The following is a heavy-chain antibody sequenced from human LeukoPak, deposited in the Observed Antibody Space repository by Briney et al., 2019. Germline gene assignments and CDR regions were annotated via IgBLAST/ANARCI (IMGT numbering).Heavy chain of an antibody. Sequence: GGSLRLSCAVSGFTFSSYWMSWVRQAPGKGLEWVANIKQDGSEKYYVDSVKGRFTISRDNAKNSLYLQMNSLRPEDTAVYYCARDYGDSYWGQGTLVTVSS. V-gene: IGHV3-7*01. CDR2: IKQDGSEK. CDR3: ARDYGDSY. D-gene: IGHD7-27*01. CDR1: GFTFSSYW. J-gene: IGHJ4*02.